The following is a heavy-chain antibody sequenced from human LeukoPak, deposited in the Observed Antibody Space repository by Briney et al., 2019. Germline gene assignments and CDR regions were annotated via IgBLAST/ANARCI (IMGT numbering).Heavy chain of an antibody. Sequence: SVKVSCKASEGTFRRYVISWVRQAPGQGLEWMGGIIPIFGTSNYAQKFQGRVTVTRDTSISTAYMELSRLRSDDTAVYYCARVGRSVVIPAATGAYFDYWGQGTLVTVSS. J-gene: IGHJ4*02. CDR1: EGTFRRYV. CDR2: IIPIFGTS. D-gene: IGHD2-2*01. CDR3: ARVGRSVVIPAATGAYFDY. V-gene: IGHV1-69*05.